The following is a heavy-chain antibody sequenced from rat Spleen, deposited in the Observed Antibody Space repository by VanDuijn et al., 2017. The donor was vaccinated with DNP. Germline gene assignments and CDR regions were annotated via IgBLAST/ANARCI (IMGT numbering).Heavy chain of an antibody. J-gene: IGHJ4*01. V-gene: IGHV2S12*01. Sequence: QVQLKESGPGLVQPSQTLSLTCPVSGFSLTSSGVRWVRQPHGQGLEWIAALSGGGDTYYNYPLKSPLSISRDTSKSQVFLKLNSLQTEDTAMYFCARGTMMAPMDAWGQGTSVTVSS. CDR1: GFSLTSSG. CDR3: ARGTMMAPMDA. CDR2: LSGGGDT. D-gene: IGHD1-12*02.